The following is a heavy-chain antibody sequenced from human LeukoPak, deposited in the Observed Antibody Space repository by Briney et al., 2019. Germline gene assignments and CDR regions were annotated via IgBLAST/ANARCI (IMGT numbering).Heavy chain of an antibody. V-gene: IGHV1-18*01. CDR2: ISAYNGNT. D-gene: IGHD3-22*01. J-gene: IGHJ1*01. CDR1: GYTFTSYG. CDR3: AKIHDDSGYYYEYFQF. Sequence: GASVKVSCKASGYTFTSYGISWVRQAPGQGLEWMGWISAYNGNTNYAQKLQGRVTMTTDTSTSTAYMELRSLRSEDTAVYYCAKIHDDSGYYYEYFQFWGQGTLITVSS.